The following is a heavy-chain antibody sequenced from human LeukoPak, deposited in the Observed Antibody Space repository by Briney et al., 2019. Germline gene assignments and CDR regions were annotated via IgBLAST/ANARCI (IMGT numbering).Heavy chain of an antibody. V-gene: IGHV4-59*01. CDR1: GDSINTYF. CDR2: ISHSGST. D-gene: IGHD3-3*01. Sequence: PSETLSLTCNVSGDSINTYFWNWIRQPPGKGLEWLGYISHSGSTNYNPSLKSRLTMSVDMSKNQFSLRLTSATAADTAVYFCAKSGRLRRAFFQDWGQGILVTVSS. J-gene: IGHJ1*01. CDR3: AKSGRLRRAFFQD.